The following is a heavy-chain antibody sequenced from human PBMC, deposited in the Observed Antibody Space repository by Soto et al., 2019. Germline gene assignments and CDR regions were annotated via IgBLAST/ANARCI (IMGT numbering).Heavy chain of an antibody. CDR3: ARDPTNQLSAFDI. CDR1: GYSISSGYY. J-gene: IGHJ3*02. V-gene: IGHV4-38-2*02. CDR2: IYHSGST. Sequence: SDTLSLTFAVSGYSISSGYYWGWIRQPPGKGLEWIGSIYHSGSTYYNPSLKSRVTISVDTSKNQFSLKLSSVTAADTAVYYCARDPTNQLSAFDIWGQGTIVTVPS. D-gene: IGHD2-2*01.